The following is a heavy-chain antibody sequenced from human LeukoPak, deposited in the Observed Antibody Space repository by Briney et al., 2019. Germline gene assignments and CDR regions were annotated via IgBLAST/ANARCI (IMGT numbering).Heavy chain of an antibody. CDR3: ARLYIPTGHPVLGGDI. CDR2: ISGSGGST. CDR1: GFTFSSYA. D-gene: IGHD2-2*02. V-gene: IGHV3-23*01. J-gene: IGHJ3*02. Sequence: PGGPLRLSCAASGFTFSSYAMSWVRQAPGKGLEWVSAISGSGGSTYYADSVKGRFTISRDNSENTLYLQMNSLRSEDTAVYYCARLYIPTGHPVLGGDIWGQGTMVTVSS.